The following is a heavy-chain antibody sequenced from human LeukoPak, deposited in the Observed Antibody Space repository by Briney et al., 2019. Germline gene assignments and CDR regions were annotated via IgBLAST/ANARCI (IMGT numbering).Heavy chain of an antibody. CDR1: GYTFTGYY. V-gene: IGHV1-2*02. CDR2: INPNSGGT. D-gene: IGHD3-9*01. J-gene: IGHJ4*02. Sequence: EASVKVSCKASGYTFTGYYMHWVRQAPGQGLEWMGWINPNSGGTNYAQKFQGRVTMTRDTSISTAYMELSRLRSDDTAVYCCARDLDILTPLDYWGQGTLVTVSS. CDR3: ARDLDILTPLDY.